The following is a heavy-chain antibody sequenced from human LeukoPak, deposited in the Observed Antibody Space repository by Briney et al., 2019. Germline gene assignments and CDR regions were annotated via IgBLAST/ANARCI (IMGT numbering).Heavy chain of an antibody. Sequence: GGSLRLSCVGSGFNFSGSSMNWVRQAPGKGLEWVAGISDSGGRTNYADSVKGRFTISRDNPKNTLYLQMNSLRAEDTAVYFCAKRGVVIRVILVGFHKEAYYFDSWGQGALVTVSS. CDR2: ISDSGGRT. V-gene: IGHV3-23*01. CDR1: GFNFSGSS. D-gene: IGHD3-22*01. J-gene: IGHJ4*02. CDR3: AKRGVVIRVILVGFHKEAYYFDS.